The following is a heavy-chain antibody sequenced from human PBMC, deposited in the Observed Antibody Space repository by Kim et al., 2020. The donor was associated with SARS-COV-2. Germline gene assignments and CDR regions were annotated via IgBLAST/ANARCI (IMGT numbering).Heavy chain of an antibody. V-gene: IGHV3-30*18. CDR3: AKGSSWYGY. J-gene: IGHJ4*02. CDR1: GFTFSSYG. CDR2: ISYDGSNK. D-gene: IGHD6-13*01. Sequence: GGSLRLSCAASGFTFSSYGMHWVRQAPGKGLEWVAVISYDGSNKYYADSVKGRFTISRDNSKNTLYLQMNSLRAEDTAVYYCAKGSSWYGYWGQGTLVTVSS.